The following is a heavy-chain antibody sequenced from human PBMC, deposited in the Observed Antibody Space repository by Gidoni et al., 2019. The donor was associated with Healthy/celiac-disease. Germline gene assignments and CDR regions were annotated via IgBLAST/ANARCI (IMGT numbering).Heavy chain of an antibody. CDR3: ASADGDYVYYYYGMDV. Sequence: QVQLVESGGGVVQPGRSLRLSCAASGSPFSSYGLHWVRQAPGKGLEGVAVIWYDGSNTYYADSVKGRFTNARDNSKNTLYMKMNSVRAEDTAVYYCASADGDYVYYYYGMDVWGQGTTVTVSS. J-gene: IGHJ6*02. V-gene: IGHV3-33*01. CDR2: IWYDGSNT. CDR1: GSPFSSYG. D-gene: IGHD4-17*01.